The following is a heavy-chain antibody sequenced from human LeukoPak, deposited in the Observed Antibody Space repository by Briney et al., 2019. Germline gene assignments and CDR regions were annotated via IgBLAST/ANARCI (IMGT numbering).Heavy chain of an antibody. V-gene: IGHV3-7*01. CDR3: AKSREITIFPD. J-gene: IGHJ4*02. CDR1: GFTFSNYW. D-gene: IGHD3-3*01. Sequence: GGSLRLSCAASGFTFSNYWMSWVRQAPGKGLEWVANIKQDGSEKYYVDSVKGRFTISRDNAKNSLYLQMNSLRAEDTAVYYCAKSREITIFPDWGQGTLVTVSS. CDR2: IKQDGSEK.